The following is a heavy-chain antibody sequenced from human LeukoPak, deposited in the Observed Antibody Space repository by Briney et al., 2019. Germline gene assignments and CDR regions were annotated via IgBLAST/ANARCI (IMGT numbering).Heavy chain of an antibody. J-gene: IGHJ6*03. V-gene: IGHV3-21*01. CDR1: GFTFSTYN. D-gene: IGHD1-26*01. CDR3: ARDPYSGNYGAYYYYYMDV. CDR2: ITSSSSYI. Sequence: GESLRLSCAASGFTFSTYNMNWVRQAPGKGLEWVSSITSSSSYIYYADSVKGRFTISRDNAKNSLYLQMDSLRPEDTAVYYCARDPYSGNYGAYYYYYMDVWGKGTTVTISS.